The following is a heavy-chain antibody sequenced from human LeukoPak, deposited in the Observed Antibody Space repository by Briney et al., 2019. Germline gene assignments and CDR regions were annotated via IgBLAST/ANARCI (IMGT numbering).Heavy chain of an antibody. V-gene: IGHV1-69*04. CDR3: ARDEINWGFFDY. CDR2: IIPILGIA. CDR1: GGTFSSYA. Sequence: SVKVSCKASGGTFSSYAISRVRQAPGQGLEWMGRIIPILGIANYAQKFQGRVTITADKSTSTAYMELSSLRSEDTAVYYCARDEINWGFFDYWGRGTLVTVSS. J-gene: IGHJ4*02. D-gene: IGHD7-27*01.